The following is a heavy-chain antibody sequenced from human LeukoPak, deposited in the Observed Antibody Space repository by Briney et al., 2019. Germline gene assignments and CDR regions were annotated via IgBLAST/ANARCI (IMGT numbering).Heavy chain of an antibody. CDR3: ASQNYDFWSGYYPDAFDI. CDR2: IYPGDSDT. Sequence: PGGSLKISCKGSGSRFTSYWIGWVRQVPGKGLERRGIIYPGDSDTRYSPSFQGQVTISADKSISTAYLQWSSLKASDTAMYYCASQNYDFWSGYYPDAFDIWGQGTMVTVSS. J-gene: IGHJ3*02. V-gene: IGHV5-51*01. D-gene: IGHD3-3*01. CDR1: GSRFTSYW.